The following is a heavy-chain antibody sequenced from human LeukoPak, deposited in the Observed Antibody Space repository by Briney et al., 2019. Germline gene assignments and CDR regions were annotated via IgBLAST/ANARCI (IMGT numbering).Heavy chain of an antibody. Sequence: GGTLRLSCAASGFTFSNYGMHWVRQAPGKEMEGVGVIWYDGSNKYYADSVKGRFTISRDNSKNTLYLQMNSLRAEDTAVYYCARDAYGMDVWGQGTTVTVSS. J-gene: IGHJ6*02. V-gene: IGHV3-33*01. CDR2: IWYDGSNK. CDR3: ARDAYGMDV. CDR1: GFTFSNYG.